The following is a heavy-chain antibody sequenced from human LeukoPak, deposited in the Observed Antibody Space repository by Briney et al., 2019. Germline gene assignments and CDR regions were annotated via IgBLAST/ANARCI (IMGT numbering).Heavy chain of an antibody. CDR1: GYTFTSYD. V-gene: IGHV1-8*03. J-gene: IGHJ1*01. Sequence: ASVKVSCKASGYTFTSYDINWVRQATGQGLEWMGWMNPNSGNTGYAQKFQGRVTITRNTSISTAYMELSSLRSEDTAVYYCARGHYWRGFWYYDSSGPLVTEYFQHWGQGTLVTVSS. D-gene: IGHD3-22*01. CDR2: MNPNSGNT. CDR3: ARGHYWRGFWYYDSSGPLVTEYFQH.